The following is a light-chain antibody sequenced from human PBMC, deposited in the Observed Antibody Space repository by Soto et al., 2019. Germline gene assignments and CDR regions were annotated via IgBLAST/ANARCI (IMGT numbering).Light chain of an antibody. CDR1: QSVSSSS. CDR2: GAS. J-gene: IGKJ1*01. Sequence: EIVLTQSPDTLSLSPGERATLSCRASQSVSSSSLAWYQQKPGQAPRLLIYGASKRPTGVPDRFSGSGSGTDFTLTINRLEHEDFALYYCQQCGDSPTFGQGTKVET. V-gene: IGKV3-20*01. CDR3: QQCGDSPT.